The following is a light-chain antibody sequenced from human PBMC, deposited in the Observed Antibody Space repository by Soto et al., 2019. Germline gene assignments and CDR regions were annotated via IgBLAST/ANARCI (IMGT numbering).Light chain of an antibody. J-gene: IGLJ1*01. V-gene: IGLV2-11*01. Sequence: QSALTQPRSVSGSPGQSVTISCTGTSSDVGAYNYVSWYQQHPGKASKFMIYDVSKRPSGVPDRFSGSKSGNTASLTISGLQAEDEADYYCCSYAGTYSDVFGTGTKLTVL. CDR3: CSYAGTYSDV. CDR2: DVS. CDR1: SSDVGAYNY.